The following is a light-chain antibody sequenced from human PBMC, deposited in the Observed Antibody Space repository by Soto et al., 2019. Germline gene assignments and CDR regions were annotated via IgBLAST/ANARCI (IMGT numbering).Light chain of an antibody. J-gene: IGLJ2*01. CDR1: RSNIGHNS. Sequence: QSVLTQPPSVSAAPGQRVTISCSGSRSNIGHNSVSWYQQLPGTAPKLLIYDSNKRPSGIPDRFSGSQSGTSATLGITGLQTEDEADYYCGTWDGSLSGGVFGGGTKVTVL. CDR2: DSN. V-gene: IGLV1-51*01. CDR3: GTWDGSLSGGV.